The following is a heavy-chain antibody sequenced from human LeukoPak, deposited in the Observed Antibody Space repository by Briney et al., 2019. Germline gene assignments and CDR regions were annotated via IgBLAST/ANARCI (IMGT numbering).Heavy chain of an antibody. CDR1: GYSFTDYY. D-gene: IGHD3-16*01. Sequence: ASVKVSCKASGYSFTDYYIHWVRQAPGQGLEWMGWFNPKSGGASYAQKFQGRVTMVRDTSISTAYMELSRLRSDDTAVYYCARGMMIPSSYYHMDVWGKGTTVTVSS. V-gene: IGHV1-2*02. CDR3: ARGMMIPSSYYHMDV. J-gene: IGHJ6*03. CDR2: FNPKSGGA.